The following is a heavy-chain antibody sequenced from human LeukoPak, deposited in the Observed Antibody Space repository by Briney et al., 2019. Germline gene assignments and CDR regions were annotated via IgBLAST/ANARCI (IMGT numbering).Heavy chain of an antibody. CDR3: ATDSGWYGGQRFDY. CDR1: GGSIYTSTYH. V-gene: IGHV4-39*07. Sequence: PSETLSLTCTVSGGSIYTSTYHWGWIRQPPGKGLEWIGSIYYTGRTYYNPSLKSRVTISLDTSKNQFSLTVSSVTAADTAVYYCATDSGWYGGQRFDYWGQGALVSVSS. CDR2: IYYTGRT. J-gene: IGHJ4*02. D-gene: IGHD6-19*01.